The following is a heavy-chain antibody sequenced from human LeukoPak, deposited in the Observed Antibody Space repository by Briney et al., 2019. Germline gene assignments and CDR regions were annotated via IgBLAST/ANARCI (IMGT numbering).Heavy chain of an antibody. CDR2: IWYDGSNK. CDR1: GFTFSSYG. D-gene: IGHD4-17*01. V-gene: IGHV3-33*01. CDR3: AREHDYGDYIPNFDY. Sequence: PGGSLRLSCAASGFTFSSYGMHWVRQAPGKGLEWVAVIWYDGSNKYYADSVKGRFTISRDNSKNTLYLQMNSLRAEDTAVYYCAREHDYGDYIPNFDYWGQGTLVTVSS. J-gene: IGHJ4*02.